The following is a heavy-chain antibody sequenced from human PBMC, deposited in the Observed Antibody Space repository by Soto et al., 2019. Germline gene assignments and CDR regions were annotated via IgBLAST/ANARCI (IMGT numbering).Heavy chain of an antibody. Sequence: GGSLRLSCVASRFTFSPFWLSWFRQAPGKGLEWVSSISSSSSYIYYADSVKGRFTISRDNAKNSLYLQMNSLRAEDTAVYYCARDRYGSGSYMAYWGQGP. V-gene: IGHV3-21*01. CDR2: ISSSSSYI. CDR1: RFTFSPFW. CDR3: ARDRYGSGSYMAY. D-gene: IGHD3-10*01. J-gene: IGHJ4*02.